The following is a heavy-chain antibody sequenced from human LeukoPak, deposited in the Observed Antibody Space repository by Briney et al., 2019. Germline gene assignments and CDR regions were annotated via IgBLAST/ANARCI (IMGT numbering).Heavy chain of an antibody. CDR1: GFTLSTSW. CDR2: IKQDGSQK. CDR3: ARVDSGSFGY. Sequence: GGSLRLSCTASGFTLSTSWMSWVRQAPGRGLEWVASIKQDGSQKYYVDSVKGRFTISRDNVQNSLYLQMNSLRAEDTAVYYCARVDSGSFGYWGQGTLVTVSS. J-gene: IGHJ4*02. D-gene: IGHD3-10*01. V-gene: IGHV3-7*01.